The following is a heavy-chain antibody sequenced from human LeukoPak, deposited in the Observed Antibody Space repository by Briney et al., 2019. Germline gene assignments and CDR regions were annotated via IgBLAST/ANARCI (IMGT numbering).Heavy chain of an antibody. J-gene: IGHJ4*02. CDR3: ARDFVNSGYYFDY. V-gene: IGHV3-21*01. Sequence: GGSLRLSCVGSGFSFSGNSMNWVRQAPGKGLEWVSGISRTSTYIYYADSVQGRFTISRDNAKNSLCLQMDSLRAEDTAVYYCARDFVNSGYYFDYWGQGTQVTVSS. CDR1: GFSFSGNS. D-gene: IGHD3-22*01. CDR2: ISRTSTYI.